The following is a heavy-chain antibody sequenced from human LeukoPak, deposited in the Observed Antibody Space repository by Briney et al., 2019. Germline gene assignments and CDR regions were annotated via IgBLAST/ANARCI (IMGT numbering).Heavy chain of an antibody. J-gene: IGHJ4*02. CDR3: ANGYSGYANYFDY. Sequence: SSVKVSCKASGGTFSSYAISWVRQAPGQGLEWMGRIIPILGMANYAQKFQGRVTITADKSTSTAYMELSSLRSEDTAVYYCANGYSGYANYFDYWGQGTLVTVSS. D-gene: IGHD5-12*01. CDR2: IIPILGMA. CDR1: GGTFSSYA. V-gene: IGHV1-69*04.